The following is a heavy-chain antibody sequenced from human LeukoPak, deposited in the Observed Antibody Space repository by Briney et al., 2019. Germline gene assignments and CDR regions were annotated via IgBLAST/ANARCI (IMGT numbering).Heavy chain of an antibody. V-gene: IGHV3-21*01. CDR2: ISSSSSYI. D-gene: IGHD5-12*01. Sequence: GGSLRLSCAASGFTFSSYSMNWVRQAPGKGLEWVSSISSSSSYIYYADLVKGRFTISRDNAKNSLYLQMNSLRAEDTAVYYCARGASGPGVATIVYWGQGTLVTVSS. CDR3: ARGASGPGVATIVY. J-gene: IGHJ4*02. CDR1: GFTFSSYS.